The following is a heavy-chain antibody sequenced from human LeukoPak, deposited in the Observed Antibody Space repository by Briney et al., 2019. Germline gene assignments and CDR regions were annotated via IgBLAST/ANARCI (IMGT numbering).Heavy chain of an antibody. V-gene: IGHV3-21*01. Sequence: PGGSLRLSCAASGFTFSSYSMNWVRQAPGKGLEWVSSISSSSSYIYYAYSVKSRFTISRDNAKNSLYLQMNSLSAEDTVVYYCARDIRYCSSTSCYSDAFDIWGQGTMATVSS. CDR2: ISSSSSYI. D-gene: IGHD2-2*01. CDR1: GFTFSSYS. CDR3: ARDIRYCSSTSCYSDAFDI. J-gene: IGHJ3*02.